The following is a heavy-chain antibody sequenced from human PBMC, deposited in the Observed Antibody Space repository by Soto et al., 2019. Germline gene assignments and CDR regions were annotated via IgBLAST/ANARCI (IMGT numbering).Heavy chain of an antibody. V-gene: IGHV3-23*01. D-gene: IGHD3-22*01. J-gene: IGHJ4*02. CDR2: ITASGTTT. CDR3: AKDKYYYESAADDPLDY. Sequence: EVQLLESGGGLVQPGGSLRLSCAASAFTFSSYAMSWVRQAPGKGLEWVSGITASGTTTYHADSVKGRFTISRDNYKNTLSLQISGLRAEDTAVYYCAKDKYYYESAADDPLDYWGQGSLGTVSS. CDR1: AFTFSSYA.